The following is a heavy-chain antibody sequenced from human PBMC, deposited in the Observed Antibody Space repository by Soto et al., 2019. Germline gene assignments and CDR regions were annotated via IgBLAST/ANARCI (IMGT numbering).Heavy chain of an antibody. Sequence: PGGSLRLSCAASGFTFSNHAMAWLRQVPGKGLEWVSGISGGGGDTYHADYVRGRFTISRDNSKNTLYLQMNSLRAEDAAVYYCARTGSSGWSTRYGMDVWGQGTTVTVSS. CDR2: ISGGGGDT. J-gene: IGHJ6*02. CDR1: GFTFSNHA. V-gene: IGHV3-23*01. CDR3: ARTGSSGWSTRYGMDV. D-gene: IGHD6-19*01.